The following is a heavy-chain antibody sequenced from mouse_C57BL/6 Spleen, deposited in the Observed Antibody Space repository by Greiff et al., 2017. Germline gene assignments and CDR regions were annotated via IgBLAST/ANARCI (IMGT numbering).Heavy chain of an antibody. CDR2: INPSSGYT. J-gene: IGHJ3*01. V-gene: IGHV1-4*01. D-gene: IGHD2-3*01. CDR1: GYTFTSYT. CDR3: ARIDGYLAWFAY. Sequence: QVQLQQSGAELARPGASVKMSCKASGYTFTSYTMHWVKQRPGQGLEWIGYINPSSGYTKYNQKFKDKATLTADKSSSTAYMQLSSLTSEDSAVYYCARIDGYLAWFAYWGKGTLVTVSA.